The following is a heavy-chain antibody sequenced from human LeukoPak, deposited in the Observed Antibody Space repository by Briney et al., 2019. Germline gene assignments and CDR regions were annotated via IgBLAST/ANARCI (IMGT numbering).Heavy chain of an antibody. V-gene: IGHV3-23*01. CDR2: ISDSGGYT. CDR3: ASRDPCSGGSCYALDY. D-gene: IGHD2-15*01. CDR1: GFTFSSYA. Sequence: GGSLRLSCAASGFTFSSYAMDWVRQAPAKGLEWVSGISDSGGYTYYADSVKGRFTISRDNSKNTLYLQMNSLRAEDTAVYYCASRDPCSGGSCYALDYWGQGTLVAVSS. J-gene: IGHJ4*02.